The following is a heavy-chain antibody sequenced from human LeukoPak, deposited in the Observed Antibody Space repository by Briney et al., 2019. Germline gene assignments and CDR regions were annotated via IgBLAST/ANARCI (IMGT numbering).Heavy chain of an antibody. J-gene: IGHJ4*02. D-gene: IGHD6-19*01. CDR1: GFTFSTFW. V-gene: IGHV3-7*01. CDR2: IKQDGSET. CDR3: AREASSGWFRFDY. Sequence: PGGSLRLSCAASGFTFSTFWMNWVRQAPGKGLEWVANIKQDGSETYYVDSVKGRFTISRDNAKNSLYLQMNSLRAEDTAVYYCAREASSGWFRFDYWGQGTLVTVSS.